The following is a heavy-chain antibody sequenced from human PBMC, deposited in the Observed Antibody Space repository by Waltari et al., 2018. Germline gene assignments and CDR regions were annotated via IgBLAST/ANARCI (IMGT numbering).Heavy chain of an antibody. Sequence: EVQLVQSGAEVKKPGATVKISCKVSGYTFTDYYMPWVQQAPGKGLEWMGLVDPEDGETIYAEKFQGRVTITADTSTDTAYMELSSLRSEDTAVYYCARGRHYYGSGSYRGEIFDYWGQGTLVTVSS. V-gene: IGHV1-69-2*01. D-gene: IGHD3-10*01. J-gene: IGHJ4*02. CDR2: VDPEDGET. CDR3: ARGRHYYGSGSYRGEIFDY. CDR1: GYTFTDYY.